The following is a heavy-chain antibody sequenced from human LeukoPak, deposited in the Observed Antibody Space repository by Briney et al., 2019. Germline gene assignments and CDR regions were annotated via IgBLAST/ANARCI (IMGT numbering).Heavy chain of an antibody. D-gene: IGHD5-24*01. Sequence: PGGSLRLSCAASGFTFSSFWMSWVRQAPGKGLEWVANIKQDGSEKYYVDSVKGRFTISRDNTKNSLYLQMNSLRAEDTAVYYCARCSDGYNLYYYYYMDVWGKGTTVTISS. CDR3: ARCSDGYNLYYYYYMDV. CDR1: GFTFSSFW. CDR2: IKQDGSEK. V-gene: IGHV3-7*01. J-gene: IGHJ6*03.